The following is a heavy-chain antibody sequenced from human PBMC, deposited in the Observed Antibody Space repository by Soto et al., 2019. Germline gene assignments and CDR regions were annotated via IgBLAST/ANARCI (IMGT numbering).Heavy chain of an antibody. V-gene: IGHV1-69*13. J-gene: IGHJ4*02. D-gene: IGHD6-13*01. CDR2: IIPNFGTA. CDR1: GGTFSSYA. CDR3: ATAFLSLVQWFDY. Sequence: SVKVSCKASGGTFSSYAISWVRQAPGQGLEWMGGIIPNFGTANYAQKFQGKVTITEDESTSTAYMELSSLRSEDTAVYYCATAFLSLVQWFDYWGQGTLVTVSS.